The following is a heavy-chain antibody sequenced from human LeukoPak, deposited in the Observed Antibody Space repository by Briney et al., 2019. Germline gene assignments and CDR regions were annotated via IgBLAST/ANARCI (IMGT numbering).Heavy chain of an antibody. J-gene: IGHJ6*02. D-gene: IGHD1-26*01. CDR3: ARWGATTAYYYYYAMDV. CDR2: IYYSGST. V-gene: IGHV4-59*08. Sequence: SETLSLTCTVSGGSISSYYWSWIRQPPGKGLEWIGYIYYSGSTNYNPSLKSRVTISVDTSKNQFSLKVSSVTAADTAVYYCARWGATTAYYYYYAMDVWGQGTTVTVSS. CDR1: GGSISSYY.